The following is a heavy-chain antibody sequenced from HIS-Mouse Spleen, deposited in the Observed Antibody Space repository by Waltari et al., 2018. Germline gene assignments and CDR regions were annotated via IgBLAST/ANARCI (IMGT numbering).Heavy chain of an antibody. CDR1: GGSFSGYY. CDR2: INHSGST. J-gene: IGHJ4*02. CDR3: ARGYSSSYYFDY. V-gene: IGHV4-34*01. Sequence: QVQLQQWGAGLLKPSETLSLTCAVYGGSFSGYYWSWIRQPPGKGLEWIGEINHSGSTTYNPALTSRVTISVDTSKNQFSLKLSSVTAADTAVYYCARGYSSSYYFDYWGQGTLVTVSS. D-gene: IGHD6-6*01.